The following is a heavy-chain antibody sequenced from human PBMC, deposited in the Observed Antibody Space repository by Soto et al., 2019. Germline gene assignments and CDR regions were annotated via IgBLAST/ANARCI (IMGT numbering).Heavy chain of an antibody. Sequence: PGGSLSLSCAASGFTFSSYAMSWVRQAPGKGLEWVSAISGSGGSTYYADSVKGRFTISRDNSKNTLYLQMNSLRAEDTAVYYCAKDGIETLDCTNGVCYNPENWFDPWGQGTLVTVSS. V-gene: IGHV3-23*01. D-gene: IGHD2-8*01. CDR1: GFTFSSYA. CDR3: AKDGIETLDCTNGVCYNPENWFDP. CDR2: ISGSGGST. J-gene: IGHJ5*02.